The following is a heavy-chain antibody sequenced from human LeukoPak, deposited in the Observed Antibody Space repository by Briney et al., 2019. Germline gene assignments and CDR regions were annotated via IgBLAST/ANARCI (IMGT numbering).Heavy chain of an antibody. D-gene: IGHD6-19*01. CDR2: IKQDGSEK. CDR1: GFTFSSYW. Sequence: GGSLRLSCAASGFTFSSYWMSWVRQAPGKGLEWVANIKQDGSEKYYVDSVKGRFTISRDNAKNSLYLQMNSLRAEDTAVYYCARELIIAVAGTSAFDIWGQGTMVTVSS. J-gene: IGHJ3*02. CDR3: ARELIIAVAGTSAFDI. V-gene: IGHV3-7*01.